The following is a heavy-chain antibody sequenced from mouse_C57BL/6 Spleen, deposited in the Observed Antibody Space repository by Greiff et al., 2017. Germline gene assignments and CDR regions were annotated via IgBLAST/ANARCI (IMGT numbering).Heavy chain of an antibody. CDR1: GFTFSSYG. CDR3: ARLSSGYSDYLEY. Sequence: EVKVVESGGDLVKPGGSLKLSCAASGFTFSSYGMSWVRQTPDKRLEWVATISSGGSYTYYPDSVKGRFTISRDNAKNTLYLQMSSLKSEDTAMYYCARLSSGYSDYLEYWGQGTPLTVSA. V-gene: IGHV5-6*01. D-gene: IGHD3-2*02. J-gene: IGHJ2*01. CDR2: ISSGGSYT.